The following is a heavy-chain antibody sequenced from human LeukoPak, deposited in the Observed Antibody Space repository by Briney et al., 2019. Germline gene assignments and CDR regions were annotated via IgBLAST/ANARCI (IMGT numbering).Heavy chain of an antibody. J-gene: IGHJ4*02. D-gene: IGHD4-17*01. V-gene: IGHV1-18*01. CDR1: GYTFTSYG. CDR3: ARSRHGDYVDY. CDR2: ISAYNGNT. Sequence: ASVKVSCKASGYTFTSYGISWVRQAPGQGLDWMGWISAYNGNTNYAQKLQGRVTMTTDTSTSTAYMELRSLRSGDTAVYYCARSRHGDYVDYWGQGTLVTVSS.